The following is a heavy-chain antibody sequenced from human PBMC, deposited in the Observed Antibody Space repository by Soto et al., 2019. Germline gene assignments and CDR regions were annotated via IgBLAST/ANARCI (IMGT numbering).Heavy chain of an antibody. Sequence: PSETLSLTCTVSGGSISSGSYYWAWIRQPPGEGLDWIGNVHYSGTAYYNPSLKSRITISVDTSKNQFSLKLNSVTAADTAVYYCARNYPFGSGSYSPYYFDSWGQGTLVTV. CDR3: ARNYPFGSGSYSPYYFDS. D-gene: IGHD3-10*01. CDR1: GGSISSGSYY. CDR2: VHYSGTA. V-gene: IGHV4-39*01. J-gene: IGHJ4*02.